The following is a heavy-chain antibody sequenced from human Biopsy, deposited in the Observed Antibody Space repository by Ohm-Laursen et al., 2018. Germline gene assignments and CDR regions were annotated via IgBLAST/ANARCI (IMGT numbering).Heavy chain of an antibody. D-gene: IGHD1-1*01. CDR1: GYTLTALS. J-gene: IGHJ4*02. CDR2: FAPENGKT. V-gene: IGHV1-24*01. CDR3: AADINVWNVNY. Sequence: GSSVKVSCNVSGYTLTALSMHWVRQAPGRGLEWMGGFAPENGKTIYAQKFQGRITMTEDTSTDTAYMELSSLRSEDSVVYYCAADINVWNVNYWGQGTQVTVSS.